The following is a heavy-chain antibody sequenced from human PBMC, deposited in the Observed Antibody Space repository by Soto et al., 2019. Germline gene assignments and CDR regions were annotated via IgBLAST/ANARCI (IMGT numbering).Heavy chain of an antibody. CDR2: INPNSGGT. CDR3: AREGNDRLRYFDY. CDR1: GYTFTGYY. J-gene: IGHJ4*02. Sequence: ASVKVSCKACGYTFTGYYMHWVRQAPGQGLEWMGWINPNSGGTNYAQKFQGWVTMTRDTSISTAYMELSRLRSDDTAVYYCAREGNDRLRYFDYWGQGTLVTVS. V-gene: IGHV1-2*04. D-gene: IGHD4-17*01.